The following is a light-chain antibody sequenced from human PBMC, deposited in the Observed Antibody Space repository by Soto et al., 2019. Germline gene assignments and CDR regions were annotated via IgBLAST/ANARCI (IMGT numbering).Light chain of an antibody. CDR3: SSYTSSSTYV. J-gene: IGLJ1*01. CDR1: TREIGYSNG. Sequence: LNQPPSVSRAPGEYVAISCTGNTREIGYSNGVSWYHQPPGTAPKLMIYDVNNRPSGVPDCFSGSKSGNTASLTISGLQAEDEGDYYCSSYTSSSTYVFGTGTKVTVL. V-gene: IGLV2-18*02. CDR2: DVN.